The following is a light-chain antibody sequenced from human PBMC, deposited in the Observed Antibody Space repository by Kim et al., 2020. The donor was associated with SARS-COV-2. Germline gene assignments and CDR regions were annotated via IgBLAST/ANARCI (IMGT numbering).Light chain of an antibody. J-gene: IGKJ2*01. CDR1: QDISNY. CDR2: DAS. CDR3: QQYWT. V-gene: IGKV1-33*01. Sequence: DIQMTQSPSSLSASVGDRVTITCQASQDISNYLNWYQQKPGKAPKLLIYDASNLETGVPSRFSGSGSGTDFTFTISSLQPEDIATYYCQQYWTFGQGTKLEI.